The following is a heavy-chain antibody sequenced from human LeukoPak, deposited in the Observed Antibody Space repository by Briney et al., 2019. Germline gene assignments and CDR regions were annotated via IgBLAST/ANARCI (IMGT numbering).Heavy chain of an antibody. CDR1: GYTFTSYG. CDR2: ISAYNGNT. J-gene: IGHJ4*02. CDR3: ARVTLGLWFGDKYYFDY. Sequence: ASVKVSCKASGYTFTSYGISWVRPAPGQGLEWMGWISAYNGNTNYAQKLQGRVTMTTDTSTSTAYMELRSLRSDDTAVYYCARVTLGLWFGDKYYFDYWGQGTLVTVSS. D-gene: IGHD3-10*01. V-gene: IGHV1-18*01.